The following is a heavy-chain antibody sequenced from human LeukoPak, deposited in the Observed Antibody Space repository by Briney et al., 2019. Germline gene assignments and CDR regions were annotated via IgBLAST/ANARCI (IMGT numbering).Heavy chain of an antibody. CDR1: GYRFNSYW. D-gene: IGHD6-13*01. CDR2: IDPSDSYT. Sequence: NHGESLQISCKGSGYRFNSYWISGVRQLPGKGLEWMGRIDPSDSYTNYSPSFQGHVTISADKSISTAYLQWSSLKASDTAMYYCAKSQQLVRPKLVYYYYGMDVWGKGTTVTVSS. CDR3: AKSQQLVRPKLVYYYYGMDV. J-gene: IGHJ6*04. V-gene: IGHV5-10-1*01.